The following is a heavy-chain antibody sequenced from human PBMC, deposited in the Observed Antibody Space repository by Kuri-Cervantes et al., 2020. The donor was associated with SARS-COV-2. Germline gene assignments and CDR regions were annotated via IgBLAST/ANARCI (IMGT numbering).Heavy chain of an antibody. Sequence: ASVKVSCKASGYTFTGYYMHWVRQAPGQGLEWMGWINPNSGGTNYAQKFQGRVTMTRNASISTAYMELSSLRSEDTAVYYCARGPVEMATTAPFDYWGQGTLVTVSS. CDR1: GYTFTGYY. CDR3: ARGPVEMATTAPFDY. D-gene: IGHD5-24*01. J-gene: IGHJ4*02. V-gene: IGHV1-2*02. CDR2: INPNSGGT.